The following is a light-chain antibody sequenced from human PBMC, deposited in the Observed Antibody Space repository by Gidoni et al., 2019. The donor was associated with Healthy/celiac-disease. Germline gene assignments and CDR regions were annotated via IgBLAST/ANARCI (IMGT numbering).Light chain of an antibody. Sequence: DIQMTQSPSTLSASVGDRVTITCRASQSISSWLAWYQQKPGKAPKLLIYDASSLESGVPSRFSGSGSGTEFTLTISSLQPDDFATYYCQQYNSYSPWTFXXXTKLEIK. J-gene: IGKJ2*02. CDR3: QQYNSYSPWT. CDR1: QSISSW. CDR2: DAS. V-gene: IGKV1-5*01.